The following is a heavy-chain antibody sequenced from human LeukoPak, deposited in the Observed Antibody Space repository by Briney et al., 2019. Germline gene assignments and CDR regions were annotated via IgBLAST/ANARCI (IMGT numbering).Heavy chain of an antibody. CDR3: ARGFRFPYAFVI. J-gene: IGHJ3*02. CDR2: IYTCGST. Sequence: PSETLSLTCTVSGCALSSGSYYWIWIRQPTGKGLVWIGRIYTCGSTNYNPSLKRRVTLSVDTSNNQFSLKLSSVTAAGTAVYYCARGFRFPYAFVIWGQGTIVTVSS. D-gene: IGHD3-16*02. V-gene: IGHV4-61*02. CDR1: GCALSSGSYY.